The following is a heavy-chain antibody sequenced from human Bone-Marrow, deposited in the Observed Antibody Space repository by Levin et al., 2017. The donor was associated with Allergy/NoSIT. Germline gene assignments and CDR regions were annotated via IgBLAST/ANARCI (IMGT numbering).Heavy chain of an antibody. Sequence: SETLSLTCTVSGASITNYYWSWIRQSPGKGLEWIGSIYYSGNTNYNPSLQSRVSMSVGASRTQFSLQLTSVTDADTAVYYCARAFTGTLFDYWGQGTLVTVSS. D-gene: IGHD3-9*01. CDR2: IYYSGNT. J-gene: IGHJ4*02. CDR1: GASITNYY. CDR3: ARAFTGTLFDY. V-gene: IGHV4-59*01.